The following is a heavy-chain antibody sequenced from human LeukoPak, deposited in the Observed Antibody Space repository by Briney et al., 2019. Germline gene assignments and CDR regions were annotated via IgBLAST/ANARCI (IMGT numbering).Heavy chain of an antibody. CDR1: GFTFSSYS. Sequence: GGSLRLSCAASGFTFSSYSMNWVRQAPGKGLEWVSYISSSGSTIYYADSVKGRFTVSRYNAKNSLSLQMNSLRAEDTAVYYCARVYTSGYSLDYWGQGTLVTVSS. CDR2: ISSSGSTI. D-gene: IGHD3-22*01. J-gene: IGHJ4*02. V-gene: IGHV3-48*04. CDR3: ARVYTSGYSLDY.